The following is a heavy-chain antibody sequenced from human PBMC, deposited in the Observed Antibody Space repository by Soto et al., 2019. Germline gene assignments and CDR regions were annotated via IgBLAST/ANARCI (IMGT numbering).Heavy chain of an antibody. CDR1: GFTFSTYT. Sequence: PGGSLRLSCAASGFTFSTYTLNWVRQAPGKGLEWVSYLRGTSSSAAYYADSVKGRFTISRDNAKSSLYLQMDSLRVEDTAVYYCARDGSGGDYPDFWGQGTLVTVSS. CDR2: LRGTSSSAA. J-gene: IGHJ4*02. V-gene: IGHV3-48*01. D-gene: IGHD2-21*01. CDR3: ARDGSGGDYPDF.